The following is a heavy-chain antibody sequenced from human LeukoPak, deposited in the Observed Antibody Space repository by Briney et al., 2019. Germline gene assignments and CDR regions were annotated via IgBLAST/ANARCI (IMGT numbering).Heavy chain of an antibody. V-gene: IGHV3-7*01. J-gene: IGHJ6*02. Sequence: PGGSLRLSCAASGFTFSSYWMSWVRQAPGKGLEWVANIKQDGSEKYYVDSVKGRFTIFRDNAKNSLYLQMNSLRAEDTAVYYCAVLDEGIAVAGTSDYYYGMDVWGQGTTVTVSS. CDR2: IKQDGSEK. CDR3: AVLDEGIAVAGTSDYYYGMDV. CDR1: GFTFSSYW. D-gene: IGHD6-19*01.